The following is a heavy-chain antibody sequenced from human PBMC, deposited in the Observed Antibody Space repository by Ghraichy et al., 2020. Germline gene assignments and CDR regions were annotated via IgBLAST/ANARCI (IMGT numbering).Heavy chain of an antibody. CDR1: GFTFSSYT. D-gene: IGHD1-26*01. CDR2: ISTSGSYI. V-gene: IGHV3-21*01. Sequence: GGSLRLSCAASGFTFSSYTMNWVRQAPGKGLEWVSSISTSGSYIYYADSVKGRFTISRDNAKNSLYLQMNSLRAEDTAVYYCARDTEFRGGSYPGFDYWGLGTLVTVSS. J-gene: IGHJ4*02. CDR3: ARDTEFRGGSYPGFDY.